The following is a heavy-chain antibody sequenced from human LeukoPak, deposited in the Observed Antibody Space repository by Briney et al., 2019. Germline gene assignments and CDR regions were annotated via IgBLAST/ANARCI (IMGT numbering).Heavy chain of an antibody. Sequence: GGSLRLSCAASGFTFSSYGMHWVRQAPGQGLEWVAVISYDGSNKYYADSVKGRFIISRDNSKNTLYLQMNSLRTEDTAIYYCAKEDVVVITIRYFQHWGQGTLVTVSS. V-gene: IGHV3-30*18. CDR1: GFTFSSYG. D-gene: IGHD3-22*01. CDR2: ISYDGSNK. J-gene: IGHJ1*01. CDR3: AKEDVVVITIRYFQH.